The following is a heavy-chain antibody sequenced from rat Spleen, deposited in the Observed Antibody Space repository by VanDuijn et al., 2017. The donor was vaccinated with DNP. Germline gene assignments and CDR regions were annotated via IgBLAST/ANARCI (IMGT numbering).Heavy chain of an antibody. D-gene: IGHD1-1*01. V-gene: IGHV5-31*01. J-gene: IGHJ3*01. CDR3: TRVYYSAEDWYAY. CDR2: ITGGGGTT. CDR1: GFIFHDYW. Sequence: EVKLVESGGGLVQPGRSLKLSCTGSGFIFHDYWMGWVRQVPGKGLEWIASITGGGGTTSYPDSVKGRFTISRDTAENTIYLQMNSLQTEDTAIYFCTRVYYSAEDWYAYCGQGTLVTVSS.